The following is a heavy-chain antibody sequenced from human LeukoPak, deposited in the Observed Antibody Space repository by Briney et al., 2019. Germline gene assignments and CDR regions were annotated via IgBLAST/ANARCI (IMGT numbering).Heavy chain of an antibody. CDR1: GFAFSIYR. J-gene: IGHJ4*02. V-gene: IGHV3-23*01. CDR2: ISGSGGST. Sequence: GGSLRLSCAASGFAFSIYRMNWVRQAPGKGLEWVSGISGSGGSTFYADSVRGRFTISRDNSKNTLYLQMNSLRAEDTAVYYCAKDQYCTSTSCYVGYWGQGTLVTVSS. CDR3: AKDQYCTSTSCYVGY. D-gene: IGHD2-2*01.